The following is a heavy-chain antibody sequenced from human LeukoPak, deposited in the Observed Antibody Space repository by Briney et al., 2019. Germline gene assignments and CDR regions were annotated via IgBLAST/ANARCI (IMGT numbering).Heavy chain of an antibody. CDR3: ARAAVVPAAMVHYYYYGMDV. J-gene: IGHJ6*02. D-gene: IGHD2-2*01. Sequence: TTSETLSLTCTVSGGSISSGGYYWSWIRQHPGKGLEWIGYIYYSGSTYYNPSLKSRVTISVDTSKNQFSLKLSSVTAADTAVYYCARAAVVPAAMVHYYYYGMDVWGQGTTVTVSS. CDR2: IYYSGST. V-gene: IGHV4-31*03. CDR1: GGSISSGGYY.